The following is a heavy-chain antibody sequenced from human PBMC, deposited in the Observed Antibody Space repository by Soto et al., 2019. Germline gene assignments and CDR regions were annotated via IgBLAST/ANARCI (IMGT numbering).Heavy chain of an antibody. D-gene: IGHD3-10*01. CDR1: GFTFTNYG. Sequence: LRLSCAASGFTFTNYGMHWVRQAPGKGLEWVAVISYDGSNTYYADSVKGRFTISRDISKNTLYLQMNSLRAEDTAVYYCAKGSKLPYYFDYWGQGTLVTVSS. V-gene: IGHV3-30*18. CDR2: ISYDGSNT. CDR3: AKGSKLPYYFDY. J-gene: IGHJ4*02.